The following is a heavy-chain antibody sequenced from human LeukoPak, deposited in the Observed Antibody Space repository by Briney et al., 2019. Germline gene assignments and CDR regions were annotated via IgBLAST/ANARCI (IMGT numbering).Heavy chain of an antibody. J-gene: IGHJ4*02. CDR3: ARDSCTNGVCYTAY. V-gene: IGHV4-38-2*02. D-gene: IGHD2-8*01. CDR2: IYYSGST. Sequence: SETLSLTCTVSGYSISSGYYWGWIRQPPGKGLEWIGYIYYSGSTYYNPSLKSRVTISVDTSKNQFSLKLSSVTAADTAVYYCARDSCTNGVCYTAYWGQGTLVTVSS. CDR1: GYSISSGYY.